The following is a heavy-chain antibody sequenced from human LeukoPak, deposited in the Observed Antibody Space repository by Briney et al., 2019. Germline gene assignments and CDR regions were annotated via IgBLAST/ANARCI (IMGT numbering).Heavy chain of an antibody. J-gene: IGHJ4*02. V-gene: IGHV3-64*01. Sequence: GGSLRLSYTVSGFTFSSYAMYWVRQAPGKGLEYVSAISSNGGNTYYANSVKGRFTISRDNSKNTLYLQMGSLRDEDMAVYYCARSLRAGYGLLDYWGQGTQVAVSS. CDR3: ARSLRAGYGLLDY. CDR1: GFTFSSYA. D-gene: IGHD5-18*01. CDR2: ISSNGGNT.